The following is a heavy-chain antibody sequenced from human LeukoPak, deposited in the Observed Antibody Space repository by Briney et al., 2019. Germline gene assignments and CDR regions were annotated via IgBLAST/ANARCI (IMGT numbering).Heavy chain of an antibody. J-gene: IGHJ6*02. CDR2: INPSGGST. V-gene: IGHV1-46*01. CDR1: GYTFTSYY. CDR3: ARDHYYDSSGYIYGMDV. Sequence: VASVKVSCKASGYTFTSYYMHWVRQAPGQGLEWMGIINPSGGSTSYAQKFQGRVTMTRDRSTSTVYMELSSLRSEDTAVYYCARDHYYDSSGYIYGMDVWGQGTTVTVSS. D-gene: IGHD3-22*01.